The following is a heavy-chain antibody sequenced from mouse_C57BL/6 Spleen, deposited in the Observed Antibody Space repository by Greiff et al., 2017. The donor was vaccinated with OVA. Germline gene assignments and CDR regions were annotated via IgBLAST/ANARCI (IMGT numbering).Heavy chain of an antibody. CDR3: ARWGTAQAPHYYAMDY. CDR2: IYPGDGDT. V-gene: IGHV1-82*01. D-gene: IGHD3-2*02. CDR1: GYAFSSSW. J-gene: IGHJ4*01. Sequence: QVQLQQSGPELVKPGASVKISCKASGYAFSSSWMNWVKQRPGKGLEWIGRIYPGDGDTTYNGKFKGKATLTADKSSSTAYMQLSSLTSEDSAVYFCARWGTAQAPHYYAMDYWGQGTSVTVSS.